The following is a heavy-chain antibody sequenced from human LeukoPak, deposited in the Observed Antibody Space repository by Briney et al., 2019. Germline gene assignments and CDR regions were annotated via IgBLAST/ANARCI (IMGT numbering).Heavy chain of an antibody. V-gene: IGHV4-59*01. CDR3: VSTGGGSGVL. Sequence: SETLSLTCTVSGGSIRSSYWSWIRQPPGKGLEWIGFFHYSASTSYNPSLQSRVTISEDTSKNQFSLELRSVTAADTAIYYCVSTGGGSGVLWGARTLVSVSS. J-gene: IGHJ4*02. CDR1: GGSIRSSY. D-gene: IGHD5-12*01. CDR2: FHYSAST.